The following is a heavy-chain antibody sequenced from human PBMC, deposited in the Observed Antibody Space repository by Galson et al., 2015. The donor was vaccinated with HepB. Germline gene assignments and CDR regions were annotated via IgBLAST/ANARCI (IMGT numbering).Heavy chain of an antibody. Sequence: QSGAEVKKPGESLKISCKGSGYSFTSYWIGWVRQMPGKGLEWMGIIYPGDSDTRYSPSFQGQVTISADKSISTAYLQWSSLKASDTAMYYCARRRYGGNPRVRDDAFDIWGQGTMVTVSS. CDR1: GYSFTSYW. D-gene: IGHD4-23*01. V-gene: IGHV5-51*01. CDR2: IYPGDSDT. J-gene: IGHJ3*02. CDR3: ARRRYGGNPRVRDDAFDI.